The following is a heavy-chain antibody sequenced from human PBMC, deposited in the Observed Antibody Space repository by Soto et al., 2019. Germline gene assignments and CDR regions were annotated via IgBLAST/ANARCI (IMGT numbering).Heavy chain of an antibody. J-gene: IGHJ4*02. CDR3: AREDRPYDSSGYYHY. CDR1: GGTFSSYA. CDR2: IIPIFGTA. Sequence: QVQLVQSGAEVKKPGSSVKVSCKASGGTFSSYAISWVRQAPGQGLEWMGGIIPIFGTANYAQKFQGRVTITADEATNTAYMELSSLRSEDTAVYYCAREDRPYDSSGYYHYWGQGTLVTVSS. D-gene: IGHD3-22*01. V-gene: IGHV1-69*01.